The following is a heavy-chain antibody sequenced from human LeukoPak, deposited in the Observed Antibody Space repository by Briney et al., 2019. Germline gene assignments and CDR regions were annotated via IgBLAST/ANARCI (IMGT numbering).Heavy chain of an antibody. CDR2: ITAYNGNT. J-gene: IGHJ4*02. CDR1: GYTFTSYG. Sequence: ASVTVSCKASGYTFTSYGNSWVRQAPGQGLEGMGFITAYNGNTNSAQNLQGRVTMTTDPSTSTPYMELMILRSDDTAVYYCARVGSTLGYFYYWGQGTLVTVSS. V-gene: IGHV1-18*01. CDR3: ARVGSTLGYFYY. D-gene: IGHD6-13*01.